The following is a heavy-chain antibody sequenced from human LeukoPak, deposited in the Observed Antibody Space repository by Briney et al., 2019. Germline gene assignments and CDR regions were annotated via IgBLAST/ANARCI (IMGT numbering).Heavy chain of an antibody. J-gene: IGHJ3*02. D-gene: IGHD5-24*01. CDR3: ANAGRRWLQFGYDAFDI. Sequence: PGGSLRLSCAASGFTFSDYCMSWIRQAPGKGLEWVSYISSSGSTIYYADSVKGRFTISRDNSKNTLYLQMNSLRAEDTAVYYCANAGRRWLQFGYDAFDIWGQGTMVTVSS. V-gene: IGHV3-11*01. CDR2: ISSSGSTI. CDR1: GFTFSDYC.